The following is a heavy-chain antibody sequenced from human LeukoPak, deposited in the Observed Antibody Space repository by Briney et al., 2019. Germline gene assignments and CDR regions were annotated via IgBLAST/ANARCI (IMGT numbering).Heavy chain of an antibody. J-gene: IGHJ6*02. Sequence: GSLRLSCAASGFPFSNFALHWVRQAPGKGLEWVAVVSDDGNNQFYADFVEGRFTVSRDNSKNTLSLQMNSLRAEDTAVYYCAKNKANYYYYAMDVWGQGTTVTVSS. CDR2: VSDDGNNQ. D-gene: IGHD5-24*01. CDR3: AKNKANYYYYAMDV. V-gene: IGHV3-30-3*02. CDR1: GFPFSNFA.